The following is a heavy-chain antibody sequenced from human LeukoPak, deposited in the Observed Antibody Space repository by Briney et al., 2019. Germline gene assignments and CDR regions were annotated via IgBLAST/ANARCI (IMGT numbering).Heavy chain of an antibody. Sequence: SDTLSLTCSVSGASMRSFYWSWIRLRAGEELEWVGRVFSSVTRYYNPSLESRLTMSVDTSKNQIYLTLRSVTAADTAVYYCARELVPPGVQGSHENYYFMDVWGEGTTVTVSS. CDR2: VFSSVTR. J-gene: IGHJ6*03. V-gene: IGHV4-4*07. D-gene: IGHD3-10*01. CDR3: ARELVPPGVQGSHENYYFMDV. CDR1: GASMRSFY.